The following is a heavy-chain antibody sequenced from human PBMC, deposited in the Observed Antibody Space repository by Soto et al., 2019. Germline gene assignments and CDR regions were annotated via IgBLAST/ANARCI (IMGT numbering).Heavy chain of an antibody. CDR1: GGTFSSYA. CDR2: IIPIFGTA. Sequence: QVQRVQPGAEVKKPGSSVKVSCKASGGTFSSYAISWVRQAPGQGLEWMGGIIPIFGTADYAQKFQGRVTITADESTSTAYMELSSLRSEDTAVYYCASQLTGDYYYYGMDVWGQGTTVTVSS. J-gene: IGHJ6*02. CDR3: ASQLTGDYYYYGMDV. D-gene: IGHD7-27*01. V-gene: IGHV1-69*12.